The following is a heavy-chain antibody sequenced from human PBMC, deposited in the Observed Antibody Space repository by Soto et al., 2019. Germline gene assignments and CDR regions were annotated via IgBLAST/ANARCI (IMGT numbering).Heavy chain of an antibody. J-gene: IGHJ4*02. V-gene: IGHV1-69*13. Sequence: SVKVSCKASGGPFSSYAISWVRQAPGQGLEWMGGIITIFGTANYAQKFQGRVTITADESTSTAYMELSSLRSEDTAVYYCARGLGYSYGTKFDYWGQGTLVTVSA. D-gene: IGHD5-18*01. CDR3: ARGLGYSYGTKFDY. CDR1: GGPFSSYA. CDR2: IITIFGTA.